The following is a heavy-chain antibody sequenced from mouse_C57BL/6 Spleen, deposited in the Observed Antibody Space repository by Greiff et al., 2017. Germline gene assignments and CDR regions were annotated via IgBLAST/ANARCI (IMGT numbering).Heavy chain of an antibody. D-gene: IGHD2-1*01. Sequence: VQLQQPGAELVKPGASVKMSCKASGYTFTSYWITWVKQRPGQGLEWIGDIYPGSGSTNYNEKFKSKATLTVDTSSSTAYMQLSSLTSEDSAVDYCARSDYGNYDWYFDVWGTGTTVTVSS. CDR1: GYTFTSYW. CDR2: IYPGSGST. J-gene: IGHJ1*03. V-gene: IGHV1-55*01. CDR3: ARSDYGNYDWYFDV.